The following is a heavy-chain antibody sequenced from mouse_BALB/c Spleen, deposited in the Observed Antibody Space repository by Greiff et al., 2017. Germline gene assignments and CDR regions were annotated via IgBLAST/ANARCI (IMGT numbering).Heavy chain of an antibody. CDR2: IWAGGST. CDR1: GFSLTSYG. V-gene: IGHV2-9*02. CDR3: ARGGYVLYWYFDV. J-gene: IGHJ1*01. D-gene: IGHD2-2*01. Sequence: VKLVESGPGLVAPSQSLSITCTVSGFSLTSYGVHWVRQPPGKGLEWLGVIWAGGSTNYNSALMSRLSISKDNSKSQVFLKMNSLQTDDTAMYYCARGGYVLYWYFDVWGAGTTVTVSS.